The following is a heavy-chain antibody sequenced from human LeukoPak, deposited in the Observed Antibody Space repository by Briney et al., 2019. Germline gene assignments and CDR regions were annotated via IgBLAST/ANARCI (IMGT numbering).Heavy chain of an antibody. CDR1: GGSISSYY. V-gene: IGHV4-4*07. CDR2: IYTSGST. D-gene: IGHD3-10*01. Sequence: SETLSLTCTVSGGSISSYYWSWIRQPAGKGLEWIGRIYTSGSTNYNPSLKSRVTMSVDTSKNQFSLKLSSVTAADTAVYCCARDSGERGSGSYLIAYWGQGTLVTVSS. J-gene: IGHJ4*02. CDR3: ARDSGERGSGSYLIAY.